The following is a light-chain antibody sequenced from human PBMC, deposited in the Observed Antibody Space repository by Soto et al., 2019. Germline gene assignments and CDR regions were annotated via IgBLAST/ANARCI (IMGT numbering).Light chain of an antibody. CDR1: LSVSSY. V-gene: IGKV3-11*01. J-gene: IGKJ2*01. CDR2: DAS. Sequence: VVLTQSPATLSLSPGERATLSCRASLSVSSYLAWYQQKPGQAPRLLIYDASYRATGIPARFSGSGSGTEFTLTISNLQPDDFATYYCQQYNTYSFGQGTKVDI. CDR3: QQYNTYS.